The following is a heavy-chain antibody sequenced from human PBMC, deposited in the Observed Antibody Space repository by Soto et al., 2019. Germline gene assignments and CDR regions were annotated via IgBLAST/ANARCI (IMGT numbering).Heavy chain of an antibody. V-gene: IGHV3-15*01. D-gene: IGHD1-26*01. CDR2: IQSKTDGGTT. CDR3: TTGGIVGASFYDPILNQGY. J-gene: IGHJ4*02. Sequence: EVQLVESGGGLAKPGGSLRLSCIASGFTFSNAWLSWVRQAPGNGLEWVGRIQSKTDGGTTDYAAPVKGRFTISRDDSKNMLYLQMKSLKSEDTAVYYCTTGGIVGASFYDPILNQGYWGQGTLVTVSS. CDR1: GFTFSNAW.